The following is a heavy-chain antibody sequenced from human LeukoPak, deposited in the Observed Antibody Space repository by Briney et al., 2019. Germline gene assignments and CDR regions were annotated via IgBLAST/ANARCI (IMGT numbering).Heavy chain of an antibody. J-gene: IGHJ4*02. CDR2: IYYSGST. V-gene: IGHV4-59*01. Sequence: SETLSLTCTVSGGSISSYYWSWIRQPPGKGLEWIGYIYYSGSTNYNPSLKSRVTISVDTSKNQFSLKLSSVTAADTAVYYCARGRDGYNMNYWGQGTLVTVSS. CDR1: GGSISSYY. D-gene: IGHD5-24*01. CDR3: ARGRDGYNMNY.